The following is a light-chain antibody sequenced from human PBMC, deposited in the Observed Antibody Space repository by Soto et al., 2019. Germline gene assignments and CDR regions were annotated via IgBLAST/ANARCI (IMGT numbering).Light chain of an antibody. V-gene: IGLV2-23*02. CDR2: EVT. CDR3: CSDAGSGIYV. Sequence: QSALTQPASVSRSPGQSITISCTGTSSDVGRYNFVSWYQQHPGKVPKVMIYEVTKRPSGVSNRFSGSKSGNMAFLTISGLQAEDEADYYCCSDAGSGIYVFGTGTKVTVL. CDR1: SSDVGRYNF. J-gene: IGLJ1*01.